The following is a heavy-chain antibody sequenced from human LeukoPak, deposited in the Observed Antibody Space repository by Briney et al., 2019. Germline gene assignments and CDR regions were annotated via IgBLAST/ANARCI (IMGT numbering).Heavy chain of an antibody. J-gene: IGHJ2*01. CDR1: GFTFSIHD. CDR3: ARGQRGDGYNPHWYFDL. Sequence: GGSLRLSCAASGFTFSIHDMHWVRQATGKSLEWVSAIETAGDTYYAASVKGRFTISRENAKNSLYLQMNFLGAGDTAVYYCARGQRGDGYNPHWYFDLWGRGTLVTVSS. V-gene: IGHV3-13*01. D-gene: IGHD5-24*01. CDR2: IETAGDT.